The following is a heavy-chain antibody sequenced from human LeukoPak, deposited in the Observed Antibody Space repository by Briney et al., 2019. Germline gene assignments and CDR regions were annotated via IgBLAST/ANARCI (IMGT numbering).Heavy chain of an antibody. J-gene: IGHJ4*02. Sequence: SETLSLTCTVSGDSISNYYWTWIRQPPGKGLEWIGYIYYSGSTNYNPSLKSRVTISVDTLKNQFSLNLTSVTAAYTAVYYCARPPVLDYWGRGTLVTVSA. CDR1: GDSISNYY. CDR2: IYYSGST. V-gene: IGHV4-59*08. CDR3: ARPPVLDY.